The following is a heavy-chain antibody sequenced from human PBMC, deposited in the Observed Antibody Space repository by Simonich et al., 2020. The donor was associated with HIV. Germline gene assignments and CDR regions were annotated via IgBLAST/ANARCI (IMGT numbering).Heavy chain of an antibody. Sequence: QVQLQESGPGLVKPSETLSLTCAVSGYSISSGYYWSWIRRPPGKGLEWIGYIYYSGTTTDNPSLKSRVTISVDTSKKQFSLKLSSVTAADTAVYDCARQPRIAAAGGGWFDPWGQGTLVTVSS. CDR3: ARQPRIAAAGGGWFDP. D-gene: IGHD6-13*01. J-gene: IGHJ5*02. CDR2: IYYSGTT. V-gene: IGHV4-38-2*01. CDR1: GYSISSGYY.